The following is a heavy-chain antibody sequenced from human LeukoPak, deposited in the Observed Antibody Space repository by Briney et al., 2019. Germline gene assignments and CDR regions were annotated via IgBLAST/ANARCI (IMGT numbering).Heavy chain of an antibody. Sequence: GGSLRLSCAASGFTFSSNWMRWVRQAPGKGLEWVAHIKQDGSEKYYVDSVKGGFTISRDKDKNSLYMQMNRLRAEDTAVYYCASDLQPYCGGACYSSSGAFDIWGQGTLVTVSS. CDR3: ASDLQPYCGGACYSSSGAFDI. V-gene: IGHV3-7*01. CDR1: GFTFSSNW. J-gene: IGHJ3*02. D-gene: IGHD2-21*02. CDR2: IKQDGSEK.